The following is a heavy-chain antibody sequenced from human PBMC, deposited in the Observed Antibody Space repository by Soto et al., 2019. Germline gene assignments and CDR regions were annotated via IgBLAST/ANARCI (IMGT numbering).Heavy chain of an antibody. CDR2: ISAYNGNT. Sequence: ASVKVSCKASGYTFTSYGINWVRQAPGQGLEWMGWISAYNGNTNYAQRLQGRVTMTTDTSTSTAYMELRSLRSDDTAVYYCANPSSGYSYGPPHYWGQGTLVTVSS. J-gene: IGHJ4*02. D-gene: IGHD5-18*01. CDR1: GYTFTSYG. CDR3: ANPSSGYSYGPPHY. V-gene: IGHV1-18*01.